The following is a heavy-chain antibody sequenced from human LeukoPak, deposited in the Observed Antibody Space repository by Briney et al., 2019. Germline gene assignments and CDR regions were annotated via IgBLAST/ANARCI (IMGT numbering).Heavy chain of an antibody. J-gene: IGHJ5*02. CDR2: INPSGGST. CDR1: GGTFSSYA. Sequence: ASVMVSCKASGGTFSSYAISWVRQAPGQGLEWMGIINPSGGSTSYAQKFQGRVTMTRDTSTSTVYMELSSLRSEDTAVYYCAREGGWFVAKPTTVTTGGWFDPWGQGTLVTVSS. V-gene: IGHV1-46*01. D-gene: IGHD4-17*01. CDR3: AREGGWFVAKPTTVTTGGWFDP.